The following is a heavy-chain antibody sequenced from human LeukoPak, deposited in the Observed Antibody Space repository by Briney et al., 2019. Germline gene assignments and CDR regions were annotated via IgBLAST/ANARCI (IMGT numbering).Heavy chain of an antibody. CDR3: AKDRRYYFDSSGYYYFLDY. D-gene: IGHD3-22*01. CDR1: GFTFSSYG. CDR2: IRYDGSKK. Sequence: PGGSLRLSCAASGFTFSSYGMHWVRQAPGKGLEWVAFIRYDGSKKYFRDSVKGRFTISRDNSKNTLYLQMNSLRTEDTAVYYCAKDRRYYFDSSGYYYFLDYWGQGTLVTVSS. J-gene: IGHJ4*02. V-gene: IGHV3-30*02.